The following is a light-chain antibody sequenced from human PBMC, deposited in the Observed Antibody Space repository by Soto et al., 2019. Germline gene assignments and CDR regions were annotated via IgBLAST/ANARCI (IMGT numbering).Light chain of an antibody. J-gene: IGLJ1*01. Sequence: SYELAQPPSVSVAPGQTARITCGGNNIGGKSGHWYQQKPGQATVLVVYADSDRPSRIPERFSGSNSVTTAKLTISRVAAGDEADYYCQVWESGRGVFGTGTKVTVL. CDR2: ADS. V-gene: IGLV3-21*02. CDR3: QVWESGRGV. CDR1: NIGGKS.